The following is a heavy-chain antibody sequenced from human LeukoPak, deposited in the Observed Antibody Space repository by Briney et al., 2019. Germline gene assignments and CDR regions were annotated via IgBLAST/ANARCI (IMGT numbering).Heavy chain of an antibody. V-gene: IGHV3-7*01. CDR1: GFTFSSYW. D-gene: IGHD2-2*02. CDR3: ARDLGEYCSSTSCYTSAPDI. CDR2: IKQDGSEK. Sequence: GGSLRLSCAASGFTFSSYWMSWVRQAPGKGLEWVANIKQDGSEKYYVDSVKGRFTISRDNAKSSLYLQMNSLRAEDTAVYYCARDLGEYCSSTSCYTSAPDIWGQGTMVTVSS. J-gene: IGHJ3*02.